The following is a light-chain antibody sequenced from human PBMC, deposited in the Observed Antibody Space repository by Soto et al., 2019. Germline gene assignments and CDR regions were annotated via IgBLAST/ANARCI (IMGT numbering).Light chain of an antibody. CDR3: SSYKPNSVTLYV. CDR1: SSDIGSSNY. Sequence: QSVLTQPASVSGSPGQSITISCTGTSSDIGSSNYVSWYQQHPDKAPKVMIYEVSNRPSGVSNRFSGSKSGNTASLTISGLQAEDEAEYCCSSYKPNSVTLYVFGSGTKVTVL. CDR2: EVS. J-gene: IGLJ1*01. V-gene: IGLV2-14*01.